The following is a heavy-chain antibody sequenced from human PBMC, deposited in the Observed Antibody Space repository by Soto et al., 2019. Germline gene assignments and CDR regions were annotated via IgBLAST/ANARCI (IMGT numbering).Heavy chain of an antibody. CDR1: GFTFSSYA. CDR2: ISSNGGST. V-gene: IGHV3-64D*08. Sequence: GGSLRLSCSASGFTFSSYAMHWVRQAPGKGLEYVSAISSNGGSTYYADSVKGRFTNSRDNSKNTLYLQMSSLRAEDTAVYYCVKVGQGLQLKNWGQGTLVTVSS. D-gene: IGHD4-4*01. CDR3: VKVGQGLQLKN. J-gene: IGHJ4*02.